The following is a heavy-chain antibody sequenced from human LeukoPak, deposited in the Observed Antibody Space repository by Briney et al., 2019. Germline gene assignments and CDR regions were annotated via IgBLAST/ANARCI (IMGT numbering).Heavy chain of an antibody. V-gene: IGHV1-69*05. CDR2: IIPIFGTA. J-gene: IGHJ4*02. CDR3: ARDRIAVSGALDY. Sequence: SVKVSCKASGGTFSSYAISWVRQAPGQGLEWMGGIIPIFGTANYAQKLQGRVTMTTDTSTSTAYMELRSLRSDNTAVYYCARDRIAVSGALDYWGQGTLVTVSS. CDR1: GGTFSSYA. D-gene: IGHD6-19*01.